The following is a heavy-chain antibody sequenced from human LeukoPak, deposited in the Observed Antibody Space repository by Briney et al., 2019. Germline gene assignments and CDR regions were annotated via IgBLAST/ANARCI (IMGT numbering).Heavy chain of an antibody. CDR2: IEYSGST. CDR1: GGSISSSNYY. Sequence: SETLSLTCTVSGGSISSSNYYWGWIRQPPGKGLEWVGSIEYSGSTYYNPSLKSRVTISVDTSKNQFSLNLSSVTAADTAVYYCARHAYYASGSYYLSWGQGTLVTVSS. CDR3: ARHAYYASGSYYLS. V-gene: IGHV4-39*01. D-gene: IGHD3-10*01. J-gene: IGHJ4*02.